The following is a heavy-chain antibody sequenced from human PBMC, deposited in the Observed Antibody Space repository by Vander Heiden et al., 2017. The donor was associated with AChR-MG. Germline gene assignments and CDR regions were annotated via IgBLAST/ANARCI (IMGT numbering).Heavy chain of an antibody. CDR1: GYTFIHYH. CDR3: ARDLSCDGGGCRDY. J-gene: IGHJ4*02. V-gene: IGHV1-46*01. Sequence: QVQLVQSGAEVKRPGASVKVSCQASGYTFIHYHIHWVRQAPGQGLEWMGIINPRSGDGNYAEKFQDRVTMTSDTSTATVYMEISSLRQEDTAIYYCARDLSCDGGGCRDYWGQGALVTVSS. D-gene: IGHD2-21*01. CDR2: INPRSGDG.